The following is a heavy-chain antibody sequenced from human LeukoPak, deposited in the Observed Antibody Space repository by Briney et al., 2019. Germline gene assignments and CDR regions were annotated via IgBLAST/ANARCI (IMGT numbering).Heavy chain of an antibody. CDR3: ARALVRYFDWLSYYYYYYGMDV. D-gene: IGHD3-9*01. CDR1: GGTSSSYA. Sequence: ASVKVSCKASGGTSSSYAISWVRQAPGQGLEWMGRIIPILGIANYAQKFQGRVTITADKSTSTAYMELSSLRSEDTAVYYCARALVRYFDWLSYYYYYYGMDVWGQGTTVTVSS. V-gene: IGHV1-69*04. J-gene: IGHJ6*02. CDR2: IIPILGIA.